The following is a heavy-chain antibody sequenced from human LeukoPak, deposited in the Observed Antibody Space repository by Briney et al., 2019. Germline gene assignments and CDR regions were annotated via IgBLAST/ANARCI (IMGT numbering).Heavy chain of an antibody. CDR1: GYTLTELS. J-gene: IGHJ4*02. CDR2: FDPEDGET. V-gene: IGHV1-24*01. D-gene: IGHD2-15*01. CDR3: ATVPCSGGSCYSAYYFDY. Sequence: GASVKVSCKVSGYTLTELSMHWVRQAPGKGIEWMGGFDPEDGETIYAQKFQGRVTMTEDTSTDTAYMELSSLRSEDTAVYYCATVPCSGGSCYSAYYFDYWGQGTLVTVSS.